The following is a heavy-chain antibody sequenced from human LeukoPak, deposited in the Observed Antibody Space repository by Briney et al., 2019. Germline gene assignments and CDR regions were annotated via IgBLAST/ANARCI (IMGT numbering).Heavy chain of an antibody. J-gene: IGHJ4*02. CDR2: IYYSGGT. CDR3: ARFAHLYYFDY. V-gene: IGHV4-59*01. CDR1: GGSISSYY. Sequence: SETLSLTCTVSGGSISSYYWSWIRQPPGKGLEWIGYIYYSGGTNYSPSLKSRVTISVDTSKNQFSLKLSSVTAADTAVYYCARFAHLYYFDYWGQGTLVTVSS.